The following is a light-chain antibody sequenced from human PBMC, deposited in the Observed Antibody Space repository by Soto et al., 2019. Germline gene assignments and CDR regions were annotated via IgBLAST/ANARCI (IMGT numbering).Light chain of an antibody. J-gene: IGLJ3*02. CDR2: GNS. CDR1: SSNIGAGYD. Sequence: QSVLTQPPSVSGAPGQRVTISCTGSSSNIGAGYDVHWYQQLPGTAPKLLIYGNSNRPSGVPDRFSGSKSGTAASLAITGLQDEDEADYYYPSYGSSISCSVFGGGTKLTVL. V-gene: IGLV1-40*01. CDR3: PSYGSSISCSV.